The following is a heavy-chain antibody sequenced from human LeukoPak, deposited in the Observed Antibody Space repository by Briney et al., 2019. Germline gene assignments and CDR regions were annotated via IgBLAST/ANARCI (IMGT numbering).Heavy chain of an antibody. CDR3: ARIGATYFYDRTTDY. CDR2: ISSSSSSI. V-gene: IGHV3-48*04. Sequence: GGSLRLSCAASGFTFSSYNMNWVRQAPGKGLEWVSYISSSSSSIYYADSVKGRFTISRDNAKNSLYLQMNSLRAVDTAVYYCARIGATYFYDRTTDYWGQGTLVTVSS. D-gene: IGHD3-22*01. CDR1: GFTFSSYN. J-gene: IGHJ4*02.